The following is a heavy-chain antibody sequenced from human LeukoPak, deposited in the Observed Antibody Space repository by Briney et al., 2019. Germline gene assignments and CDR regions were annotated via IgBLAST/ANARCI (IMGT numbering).Heavy chain of an antibody. CDR2: INPNSGGT. V-gene: IGHV1-2*02. J-gene: IGHJ5*02. CDR1: GYTVTGYY. D-gene: IGHD2-15*01. Sequence: ASVKVSCKASGYTVTGYYMHWVRQAPGQGLEWMGWINPNSGGTNYAQKFQGRVTMTRDTSISTAYMELGRLRSDDTAVYYCAREVVAATGDWFDPWGQGTLVTVSS. CDR3: AREVVAATGDWFDP.